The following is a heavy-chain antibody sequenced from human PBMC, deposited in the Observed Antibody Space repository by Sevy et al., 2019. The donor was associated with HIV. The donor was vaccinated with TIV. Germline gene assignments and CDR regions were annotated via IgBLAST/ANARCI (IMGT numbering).Heavy chain of an antibody. CDR1: GFIFSHYD. CDR3: ARLESCGGDCYYFDS. CDR2: IASHGNYN. D-gene: IGHD2-21*02. Sequence: GGSLRLSCAASGFIFSHYDMHWVRQAPGKGLEWVAVIASHGNYNSLAASVKGRFTISIDTARNTLDLQMNSLRVEDTAVYYCARLESCGGDCYYFDSWGQGALVTVSS. J-gene: IGHJ4*02. V-gene: IGHV3-30-3*01.